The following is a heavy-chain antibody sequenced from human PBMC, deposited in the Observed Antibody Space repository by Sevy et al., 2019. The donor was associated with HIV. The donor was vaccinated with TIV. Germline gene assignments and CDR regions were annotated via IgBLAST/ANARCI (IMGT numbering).Heavy chain of an antibody. Sequence: ASVKVSCKASGYTFTGYYVHWLRQAPGQGLERMGWINPKTGGTYFAKKFQDRVTMTTGTSITTAYLELSGLRFDDTAVYYCARMGDYFDTSGYYPLKYWGQGTLVTVSS. CDR1: GYTFTGYY. V-gene: IGHV1-2*02. J-gene: IGHJ4*02. CDR2: INPKTGGT. D-gene: IGHD3-22*01. CDR3: ARMGDYFDTSGYYPLKY.